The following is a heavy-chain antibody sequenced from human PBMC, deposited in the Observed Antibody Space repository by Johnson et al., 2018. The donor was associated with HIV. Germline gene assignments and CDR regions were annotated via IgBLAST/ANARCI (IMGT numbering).Heavy chain of an antibody. V-gene: IGHV3-30*04. J-gene: IGHJ3*01. Sequence: QMQLVESGGGVVQPGRSLRLSCAASGFTFSSYAMHWVRQAPAKGLQWVAVISYDGSDKYYVDSVKGRLTISRDNSKNTLYLQMNSLRAEDTAVYYCARENWGVFYDSTASFDAFEFWGQGPMVTVSS. CDR1: GFTFSSYA. CDR2: ISYDGSDK. CDR3: ARENWGVFYDSTASFDAFEF. D-gene: IGHD7-27*01.